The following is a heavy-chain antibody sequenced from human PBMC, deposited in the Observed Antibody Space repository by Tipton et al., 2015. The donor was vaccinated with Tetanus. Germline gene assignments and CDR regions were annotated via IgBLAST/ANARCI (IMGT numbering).Heavy chain of an antibody. CDR3: VTVNFPNYYHYGMDV. D-gene: IGHD1-1*01. CDR2: IYQTDST. Sequence: TLSLTCNVSGALLTTGGYSWGWIRQPRGQGLEWLGYIYQTDSTHYNPSVRGRLTLSLQRSKNQVSLKLNSVTAADTAMYYCVTVNFPNYYHYGMDVWGQGTTVTVSS. V-gene: IGHV4-30-2*01. J-gene: IGHJ6*02. CDR1: GALLTTGGYS.